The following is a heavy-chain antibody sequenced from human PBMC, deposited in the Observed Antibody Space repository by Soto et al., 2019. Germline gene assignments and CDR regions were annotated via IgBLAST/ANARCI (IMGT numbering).Heavy chain of an antibody. CDR1: EFTFSNYW. CDR2: IEQDGRET. V-gene: IGHV3-7*05. J-gene: IGHJ5*02. CDR3: ARVVYRSSWGARFDP. D-gene: IGHD6-6*01. Sequence: EVELVESGGGSVQPGGSLRLSCAASEFTFSNYWMSWVRQAPGKGLEWVANIEQDGRETYYADSVRGRFTISRDNGNKSLFLQMNSVVFEDTAVYYCARVVYRSSWGARFDPWGQGTLVTVSS.